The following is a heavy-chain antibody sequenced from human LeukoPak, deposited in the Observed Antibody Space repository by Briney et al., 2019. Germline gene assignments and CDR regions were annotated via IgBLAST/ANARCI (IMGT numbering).Heavy chain of an antibody. V-gene: IGHV4-31*03. CDR2: IYYSGST. CDR3: ARARFTTVTTSDWFDP. J-gene: IGHJ5*02. CDR1: GGSISSAGYY. Sequence: PSETLSLTCTVSGGSISSAGYYWSWIRQHPGKGLEWIGYIYYSGSTYYNPSLKSRVTISVDTSKNQFSLKLSSVTAADTAVYYCARARFTTVTTSDWFDPWGQGTLVTVSS. D-gene: IGHD4-17*01.